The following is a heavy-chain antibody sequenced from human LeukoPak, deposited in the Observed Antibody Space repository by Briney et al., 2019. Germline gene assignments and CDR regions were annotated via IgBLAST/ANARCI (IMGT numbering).Heavy chain of an antibody. CDR3: AKGHCSRCSEDDYLDY. Sequence: GGSLRLSCAASGFSSSDYGMHWVRQGPGKRLEWVAFIRSDASNKYYADSVKGRFTVSRDNSKETLYLQMNSLRNEDTAVYYCAKGHCSRCSEDDYLDYWGQGTLVTVSS. V-gene: IGHV3-30*02. D-gene: IGHD2-15*01. J-gene: IGHJ4*02. CDR1: GFSSSDYG. CDR2: IRSDASNK.